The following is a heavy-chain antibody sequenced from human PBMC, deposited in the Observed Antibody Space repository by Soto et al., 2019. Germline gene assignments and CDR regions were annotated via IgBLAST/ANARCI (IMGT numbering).Heavy chain of an antibody. CDR3: ARHPTVYCSSTSCPKAAFDI. V-gene: IGHV4-39*01. CDR1: GCSISSSSYY. CDR2: IYYSGST. Sequence: QLQLQESGPGLVKPSDTLSLTCTVSGCSISSSSYYCGWIRQPPGKGLEWIGSIYYSGSTYYNPSLKSRVTISVDTSKNQFSLKLSSVTAADTAVYYCARHPTVYCSSTSCPKAAFDIWGQGTMVTVSS. J-gene: IGHJ3*02. D-gene: IGHD2-2*01.